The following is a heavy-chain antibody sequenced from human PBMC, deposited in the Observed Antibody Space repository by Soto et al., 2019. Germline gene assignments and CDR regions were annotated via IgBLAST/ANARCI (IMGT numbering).Heavy chain of an antibody. J-gene: IGHJ5*02. Sequence: PLETLSLTSTVSGGSSSSYYWSWIRQPPGKGLEWIGYIYYSGSTYYNPSLKSRVTISVDTSKNQFSLKLSSVTAADTAVYYCARVPDRWGQGTLVTISS. CDR3: ARVPDR. V-gene: IGHV4-59*12. D-gene: IGHD2-2*01. CDR1: GGSSSSYY. CDR2: IYYSGST.